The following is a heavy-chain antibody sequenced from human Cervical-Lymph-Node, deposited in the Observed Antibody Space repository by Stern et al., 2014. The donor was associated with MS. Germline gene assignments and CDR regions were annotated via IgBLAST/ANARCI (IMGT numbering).Heavy chain of an antibody. Sequence: ELQLVQSGAEVKKPGESLKISCKGSGYSFTANWNAWVRQMPGKAPAWMGIIYPGDSDARYSPSFQGQVTISADKSISTAYLQWSSLKASDTAMYYCARDYGDYAFDYWGQGTLVTVSS. CDR3: ARDYGDYAFDY. D-gene: IGHD4-17*01. CDR1: GYSFTANW. J-gene: IGHJ4*02. V-gene: IGHV5-51*01. CDR2: IYPGDSDA.